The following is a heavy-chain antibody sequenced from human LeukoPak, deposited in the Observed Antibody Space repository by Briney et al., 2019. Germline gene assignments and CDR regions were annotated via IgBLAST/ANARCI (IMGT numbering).Heavy chain of an antibody. V-gene: IGHV4-59*12. CDR1: GDSMSSYY. J-gene: IGHJ4*02. D-gene: IGHD5-24*01. CDR2: IFHSGST. Sequence: PSETLSLTCTVSGDSMSSYYWSWIRQPPGKGLEWLGYIFHSGSTKYNPSLKSRVTISVDTSKNQFSLKLSSVTAADTAVYYCARGARAGYNLEPFDYWGQGTLVTVSS. CDR3: ARGARAGYNLEPFDY.